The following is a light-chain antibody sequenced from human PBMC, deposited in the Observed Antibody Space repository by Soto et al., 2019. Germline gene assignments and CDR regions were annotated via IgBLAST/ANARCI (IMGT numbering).Light chain of an antibody. CDR3: KQHRNSQWP. J-gene: IGKJ1*01. CDR2: GAS. V-gene: IGKV3-20*01. Sequence: EIVLTQSPGTLSLSPGERATLSCRASQSLSSSYLAWYQQKPGQAPRLLIYGASSRATGIPDRFSGSGSGTDFTLTISRLEPVEFAVYYRKQHRNSQWPLAQGPKVDIK. CDR1: QSLSSSY.